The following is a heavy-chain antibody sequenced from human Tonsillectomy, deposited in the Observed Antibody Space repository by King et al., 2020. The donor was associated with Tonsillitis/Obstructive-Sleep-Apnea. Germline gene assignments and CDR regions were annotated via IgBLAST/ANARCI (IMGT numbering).Heavy chain of an antibody. V-gene: IGHV5-51*01. CDR1: GYSFTSYW. CDR3: ARLAYYYDSSGGPLDC. Sequence: QLVQSGAEVKKPGESLKISCKGAGYSFTSYWIGWVRKVPGKGLEWMWIIYPNDSDTRYSPSFQGHVTSSADKSISTAYLQWSSLKASDTAMYCCARLAYYYDSSGGPLDCWGQGTLVTVSS. CDR2: IYPNDSDT. J-gene: IGHJ4*02. D-gene: IGHD3-22*01.